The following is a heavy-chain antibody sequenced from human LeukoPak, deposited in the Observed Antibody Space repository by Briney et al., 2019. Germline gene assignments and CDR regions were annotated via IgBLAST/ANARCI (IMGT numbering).Heavy chain of an antibody. J-gene: IGHJ4*02. CDR1: GFTFSSYG. CDR3: AKGGYDSSGYYFEGYYFDY. Sequence: GGTLRLSCAASGFTFSSYGMSWVRQAPGKGLEWVSAISGSGGSTYYADSVKGRFTISRDNSKNTLYLQMNSLRAEDTAVYYCAKGGYDSSGYYFEGYYFDYWGQGTLVTVSS. D-gene: IGHD3-22*01. V-gene: IGHV3-23*01. CDR2: ISGSGGST.